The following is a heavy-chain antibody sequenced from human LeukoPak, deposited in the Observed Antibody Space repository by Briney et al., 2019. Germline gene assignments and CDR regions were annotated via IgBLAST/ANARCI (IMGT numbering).Heavy chain of an antibody. J-gene: IGHJ4*02. V-gene: IGHV3-21*01. CDR2: ISSSSSYI. CDR3: ATTRYCNGGSCFALDY. D-gene: IGHD2-15*01. CDR1: GFTFSSYG. Sequence: PGGSLRHSCAASGFTFSSYGMHWVRQAPGKGLEWVSSISSSSSYIYYADSVKGRFTISRDNAKNSLFLQMNSLRAEDTAVYYCATTRYCNGGSCFALDYWGQGTLVTVSS.